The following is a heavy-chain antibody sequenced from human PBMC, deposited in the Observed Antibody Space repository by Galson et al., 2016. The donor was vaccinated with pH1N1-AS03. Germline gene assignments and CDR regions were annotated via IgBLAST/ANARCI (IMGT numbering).Heavy chain of an antibody. CDR3: ARGYCGGGGCHNWGGMDV. Sequence: SLRLSCAASGFTFSRYPIHWVRQAPGKGLEWEALISYDGVTEHYADSVKGRFTISRDNFKNTVYLQMNSQRADDTAVYYCARGYCGGGGCHNWGGMDVWGQGTTVTVSS. D-gene: IGHD2-15*01. J-gene: IGHJ6*02. V-gene: IGHV3-30*03. CDR1: GFTFSRYP. CDR2: ISYDGVTE.